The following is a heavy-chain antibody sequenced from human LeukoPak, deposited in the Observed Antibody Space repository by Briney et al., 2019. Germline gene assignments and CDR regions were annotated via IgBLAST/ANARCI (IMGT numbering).Heavy chain of an antibody. Sequence: GGPLRLSCAASGFTFSSYAMSWVRQAPGKGLEWVSAISGSGGSTYYADSVKGRFTISRDNSKNTLYLQMNSLRAEDTAVYYCASSSSWYFNWFDPWGQGTLVTVSS. J-gene: IGHJ5*02. CDR3: ASSSSWYFNWFDP. D-gene: IGHD6-13*01. V-gene: IGHV3-23*01. CDR2: ISGSGGST. CDR1: GFTFSSYA.